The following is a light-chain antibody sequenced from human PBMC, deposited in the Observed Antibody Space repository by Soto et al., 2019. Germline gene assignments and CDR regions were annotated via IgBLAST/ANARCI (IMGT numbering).Light chain of an antibody. CDR3: QHLNNYPYT. J-gene: IGKJ2*01. V-gene: IGKV1-9*01. CDR1: QGISYY. Sequence: DIQLSQSPSFLSASVGGRVTITCRASQGISYYLAWYQQKPGKAPKLLIYAASTLQSGVPSRFSGSGFGTEFTLTISSLQPEDFATYYCQHLNNYPYTFGQGTKLEIK. CDR2: AAS.